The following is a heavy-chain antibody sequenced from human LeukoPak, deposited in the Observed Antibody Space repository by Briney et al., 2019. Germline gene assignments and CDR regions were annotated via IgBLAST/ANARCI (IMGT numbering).Heavy chain of an antibody. CDR1: GVSISSTSYY. CDR3: ARGNYDYVWGGIDY. D-gene: IGHD3-16*01. V-gene: IGHV4-39*01. Sequence: SETLSLTCTVSGVSISSTSYYWGWIRQPPGKGLEWIASNSGSTYYNPSLKSRVTISVDTSKNQFSLKLSSVTAADTAVYYCARGNYDYVWGGIDYWGQGTLVTVSS. CDR2: NSGST. J-gene: IGHJ4*02.